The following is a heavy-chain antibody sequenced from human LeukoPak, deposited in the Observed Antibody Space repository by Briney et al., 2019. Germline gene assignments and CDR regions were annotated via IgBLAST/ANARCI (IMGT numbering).Heavy chain of an antibody. Sequence: VASVKVSCKASGYRFSRYVISWVRQAPGQGLEWMGWISVFNSDTKYPQKLKGRVGVTADTSTDTAYLELRSLKSDDTGVYYCARAHGYYYYMDVWGKGTTVTVSS. J-gene: IGHJ6*03. V-gene: IGHV1-18*01. CDR1: GYRFSRYV. CDR2: ISVFNSDT. CDR3: ARAHGYYYYMDV.